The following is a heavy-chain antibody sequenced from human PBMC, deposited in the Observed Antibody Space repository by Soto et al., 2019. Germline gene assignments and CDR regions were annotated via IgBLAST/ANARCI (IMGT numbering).Heavy chain of an antibody. CDR3: ARGRGYSGDDLQQDGFDI. D-gene: IGHD5-12*01. CDR2: MNPSGDRT. J-gene: IGHJ3*02. Sequence: QVQLMQSGTEVKEPGASVNLSCKASGYTFSSSYSHWVRQAPGQGLERMGIMNPSGDRTNYAQKFQGRVTMTRDTATSTVYMELSSLSSEDTAVYYCARGRGYSGDDLQQDGFDIWGQGTMVTVS. V-gene: IGHV1-46*01. CDR1: GYTFSSSY.